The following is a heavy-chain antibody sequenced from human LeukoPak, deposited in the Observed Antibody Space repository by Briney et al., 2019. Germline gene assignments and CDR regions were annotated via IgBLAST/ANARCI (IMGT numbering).Heavy chain of an antibody. CDR1: GYTFTNYY. D-gene: IGHD3-22*01. Sequence: ASVKVSCKASGYTFTNYYMHWVRQAPGQGLEWMGIINPSGGSTSYTQKFQGRVTMTRDTSTSTVYMELSSLRSEDTAVYFCARGSNYYFDSSADYPRYWGQGTLVTVSS. CDR3: ARGSNYYFDSSADYPRY. J-gene: IGHJ4*02. V-gene: IGHV1-46*01. CDR2: INPSGGST.